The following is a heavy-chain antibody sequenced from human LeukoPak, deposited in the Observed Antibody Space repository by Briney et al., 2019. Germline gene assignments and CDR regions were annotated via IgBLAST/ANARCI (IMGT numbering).Heavy chain of an antibody. CDR3: ARGMSGSYPDAFDI. V-gene: IGHV3-33*01. D-gene: IGHD1-26*01. J-gene: IGHJ3*02. Sequence: GGSLRLSCAASGFTFSSYGMHWVRQAPGKGLEWVAVIWYDGSNKYYADSVKGRFTISRDNSKNTLYLQINSLRAEDTAVYYCARGMSGSYPDAFDIWGQGTMVTVSS. CDR2: IWYDGSNK. CDR1: GFTFSSYG.